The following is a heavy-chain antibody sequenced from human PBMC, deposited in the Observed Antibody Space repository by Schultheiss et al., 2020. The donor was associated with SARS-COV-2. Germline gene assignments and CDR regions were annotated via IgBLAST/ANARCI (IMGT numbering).Heavy chain of an antibody. J-gene: IGHJ6*02. CDR2: ISHDGSDK. V-gene: IGHV3-30*03. D-gene: IGHD3-22*01. CDR3: ARGVRGYYDSSGYYFSHYYYYGMDV. Sequence: GGSLRLSCAASGFTFDDYAMHWVRQAPGKGLQWVAIISHDGSDKYYADSVRGRFTISRDNSKNTLYLQMNSLRSEDTAVYYCARGVRGYYDSSGYYFSHYYYYGMDVWGQGTTVTVSS. CDR1: GFTFDDYA.